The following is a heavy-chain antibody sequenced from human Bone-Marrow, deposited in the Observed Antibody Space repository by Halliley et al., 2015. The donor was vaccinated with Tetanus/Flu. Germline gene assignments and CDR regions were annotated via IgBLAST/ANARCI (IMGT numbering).Heavy chain of an antibody. CDR3: ARGGGRYYSPYD. D-gene: IGHD3-10*01. J-gene: IGHJ4*02. V-gene: IGHV3-53*01. CDR2: IYAGGTA. CDR1: GDSIGSDGYY. Sequence: LSLTCTVSGDSIGSDGYYWSWIRQYPGKGLEWVSSIYAGGTAYFADSVRGRFTISRDESKNTVYLQMNNLRVEDTAVYHCARGGGRYYSPYDWGQGTLVTVSS.